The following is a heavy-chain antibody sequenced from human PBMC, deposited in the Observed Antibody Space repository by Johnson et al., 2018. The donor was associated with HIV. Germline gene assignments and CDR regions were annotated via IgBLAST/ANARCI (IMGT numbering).Heavy chain of an antibody. D-gene: IGHD7-27*01. CDR1: GLTFSNYG. CDR2: IRYDGSNK. Sequence: QMLLVESGGGVVQPGGSLRLSCAASGLTFSNYGSHWVRQAPGKGLEWVAFIRYDGSNKYYADSVKGRFTISRDNSKNTLYLQMNSLRAEDTAVYYCARSNWAHFDAFDIWGQGTMVTVSS. V-gene: IGHV3-30*02. CDR3: ARSNWAHFDAFDI. J-gene: IGHJ3*02.